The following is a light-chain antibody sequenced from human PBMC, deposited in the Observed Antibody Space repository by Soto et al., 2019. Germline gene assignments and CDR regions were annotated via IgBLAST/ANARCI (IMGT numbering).Light chain of an antibody. CDR2: LGS. CDR3: MQALQNPVT. V-gene: IGKV2-28*01. Sequence: DIVMTQSPLSLPVTPGEPASISCRSSQSLLHLNGNNYLDWYLQKPGQSPQLLIYLGSNRASGVPDRLSGSRSGTDFTQKLSRVEAEDVGIYYCMQALQNPVTFGQGTRLEIK. J-gene: IGKJ5*01. CDR1: QSLLHLNGNNY.